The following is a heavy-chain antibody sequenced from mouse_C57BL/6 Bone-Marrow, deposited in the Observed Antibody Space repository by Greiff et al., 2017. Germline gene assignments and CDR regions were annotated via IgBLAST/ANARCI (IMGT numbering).Heavy chain of an antibody. J-gene: IGHJ1*03. CDR1: GYTFTSYW. CDR3: ARPYYSNYWYFDV. Sequence: VKLQQPGAELVKPGASVKMSCKASGYTFTSYWITWVKQRPGQGLEWIGVIYPGSGSTNYNEKFKSKVTLTVDTSSSTSYMQLSSLTSEDSAVYYCARPYYSNYWYFDVWGTGTTVTVSS. D-gene: IGHD2-5*01. CDR2: IYPGSGST. V-gene: IGHV1-55*01.